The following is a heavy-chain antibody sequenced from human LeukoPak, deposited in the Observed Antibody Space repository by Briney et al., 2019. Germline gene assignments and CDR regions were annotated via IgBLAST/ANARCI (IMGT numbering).Heavy chain of an antibody. D-gene: IGHD3-10*01. J-gene: IGHJ4*02. V-gene: IGHV3-74*01. CDR1: GFTFSSYV. CDR2: ISHDGII. Sequence: GGSLRLSCETAGFTFSSYVMHWVRRTPGKGLVWVSRISHDGIISYADSVKGRFTISRDNAKNTLILQMNSLRVEDTAVYYCARDWFYKIDYWGRGTLVTVSS. CDR3: ARDWFYKIDY.